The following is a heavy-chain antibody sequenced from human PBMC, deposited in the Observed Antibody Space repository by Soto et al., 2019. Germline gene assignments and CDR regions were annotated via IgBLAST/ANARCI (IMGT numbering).Heavy chain of an antibody. D-gene: IGHD3-10*01. CDR1: GGTFSSYA. Sequence: QVQLVQSGAEVKKPGSSVKVSCKASGGTFSSYAISWVRQAPGQGLEWMGGIIPIFGTANYAQKFQGRVTITADESTSTDYMELSSLGSEDTXXXXXXXXPRGDYYGMDVWGQGTTV. J-gene: IGHJ6*02. CDR2: IIPIFGTA. V-gene: IGHV1-69*01. CDR3: XXXPRGDYYGMDV.